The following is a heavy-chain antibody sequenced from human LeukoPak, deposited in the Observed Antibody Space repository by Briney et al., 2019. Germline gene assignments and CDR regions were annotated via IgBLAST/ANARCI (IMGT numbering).Heavy chain of an antibody. D-gene: IGHD1-26*01. V-gene: IGHV1-69*04. Sequence: ASVKVSCKASGGTFSSYAISWVRQAPGQGLEWMGRIIPILGIANYAQKFQGRVTITADKSTSTAYMELSSLRSEDTAVYYCARDLIVGATLYFDYWGQGTLVTVSS. CDR2: IIPILGIA. J-gene: IGHJ4*02. CDR1: GGTFSSYA. CDR3: ARDLIVGATLYFDY.